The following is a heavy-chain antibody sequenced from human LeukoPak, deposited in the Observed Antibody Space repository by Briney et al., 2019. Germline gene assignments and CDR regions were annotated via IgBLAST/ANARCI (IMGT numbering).Heavy chain of an antibody. CDR1: GGSIRSYY. J-gene: IGHJ4*02. D-gene: IGHD2/OR15-2a*01. Sequence: SETLSLTCSVPGGSIRSYYWSWIRQPPGKGLEWIGYISYSGSTNYNPSLKSRLTISADTSTNRFFLNLRSVTAADTAVYYCARAPEGNYLDYWGQGTLVTVSS. V-gene: IGHV4-59*01. CDR2: ISYSGST. CDR3: ARAPEGNYLDY.